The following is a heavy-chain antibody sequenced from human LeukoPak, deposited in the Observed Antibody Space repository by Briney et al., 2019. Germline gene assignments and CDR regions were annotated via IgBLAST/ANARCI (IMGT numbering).Heavy chain of an antibody. D-gene: IGHD5-24*01. CDR2: IYYSGST. J-gene: IGHJ4*02. CDR3: ARDRGDGYNSGY. CDR1: GGSISSSSYY. V-gene: IGHV4-39*07. Sequence: SETLSLTCTVSGGSISSSSYYWGWIRQPPGKGLEWIGSIYYSGSTYYNPSLKSRVTISVDTSKNQFSLKLSSVTAADTAVYYCARDRGDGYNSGYWGQGTLVTVSS.